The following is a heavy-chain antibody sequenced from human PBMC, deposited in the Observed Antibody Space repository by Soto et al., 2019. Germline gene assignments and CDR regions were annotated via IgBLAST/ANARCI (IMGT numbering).Heavy chain of an antibody. CDR3: AHTMVLDAFDM. Sequence: QITLKESGPPLVKPTQTLTLTCNFSGFSLSTSGVGVGWIRQPPGKALEWLAVIYWDDDKRYSPSLESRFTITKDTSKNQVVLTMTNMDPVDTATYYCAHTMVLDAFDMWGQGTMVTVSS. D-gene: IGHD3-10*01. CDR2: IYWDDDK. J-gene: IGHJ3*02. V-gene: IGHV2-5*02. CDR1: GFSLSTSGVG.